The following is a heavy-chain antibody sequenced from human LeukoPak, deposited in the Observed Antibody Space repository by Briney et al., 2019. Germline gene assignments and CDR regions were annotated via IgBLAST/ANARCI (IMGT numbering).Heavy chain of an antibody. Sequence: GASVKVSCKASGYTFTNYYMHWVRQAPGHGLEWMGIINPSGGSTSYAQKFQGRVTMTRDLSTSTIYMELSSLRSEDTAVYYCAREEKFSTTVVTPIPSAFDIWGQGTMVTVSS. D-gene: IGHD4-23*01. J-gene: IGHJ3*02. CDR2: INPSGGST. CDR3: AREEKFSTTVVTPIPSAFDI. V-gene: IGHV1-46*01. CDR1: GYTFTNYY.